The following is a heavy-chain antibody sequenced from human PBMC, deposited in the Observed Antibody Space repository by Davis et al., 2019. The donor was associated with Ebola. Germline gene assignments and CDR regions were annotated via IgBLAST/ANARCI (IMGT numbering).Heavy chain of an antibody. J-gene: IGHJ3*02. CDR3: ARDRGYGDAFDI. V-gene: IGHV4-59*01. CDR2: IYYSGST. CDR1: GGAIGSYY. Sequence: MPSDTLSLTCTVSGGAIGSYYWRWLRQPPGKGLAWNGHIYYSGSTNYNPSLKSRVTISVDTSKNQFSLKLSSVTAADTAVYYCARDRGYGDAFDIWGQGTMVTVSS. D-gene: IGHD5-12*01.